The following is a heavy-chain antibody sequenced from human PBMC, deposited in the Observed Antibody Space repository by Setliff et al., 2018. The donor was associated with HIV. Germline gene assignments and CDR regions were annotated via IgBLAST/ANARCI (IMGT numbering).Heavy chain of an antibody. CDR2: INWNGGSI. CDR3: AKDVGYYYYMDV. V-gene: IGHV3-9*01. Sequence: GGSLRLSCVASGFTFDDYAMHWVRQAPGKGLEWVSGINWNGGSIGYADSVKGRFTMSRDNGKNSVYLQMNSLRPEDTALYYCAKDVGYYYYMDVWGEGTTVTVSS. CDR1: GFTFDDYA. J-gene: IGHJ6*03.